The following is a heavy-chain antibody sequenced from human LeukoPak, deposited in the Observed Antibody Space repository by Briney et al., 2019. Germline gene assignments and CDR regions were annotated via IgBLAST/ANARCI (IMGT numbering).Heavy chain of an antibody. CDR2: INAGGSNT. J-gene: IGHJ4*02. CDR1: EFTFSTYA. D-gene: IGHD3-9*01. V-gene: IGHV3-23*01. Sequence: GESLKISCAASEFTFSTYAMSWVRQAPGKGLEWVSAINAGGSNTFYADSVKGRFTISRDNSKNTLYLQMNSLRAEDTALYYCAKHLTGSKIFDYWGQGTLVTVSS. CDR3: AKHLTGSKIFDY.